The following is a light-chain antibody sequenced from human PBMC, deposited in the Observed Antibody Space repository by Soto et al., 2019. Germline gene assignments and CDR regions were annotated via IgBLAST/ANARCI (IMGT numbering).Light chain of an antibody. CDR1: QSVGSNY. CDR3: QQYGTSPWT. Sequence: EIVLTQSRGTLSLSPGERATLSCRASQSVGSNYLAWYQQKPGQAPRLLIYIASGRAAGIPDRFSGSGSGTDFTLTISRVEPEDFAVYYCQQYGTSPWTFGQGTKVEIK. CDR2: IAS. J-gene: IGKJ1*01. V-gene: IGKV3-20*01.